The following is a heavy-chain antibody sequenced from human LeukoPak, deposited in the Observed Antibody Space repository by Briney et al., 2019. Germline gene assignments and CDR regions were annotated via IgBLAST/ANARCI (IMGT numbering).Heavy chain of an antibody. J-gene: IGHJ4*02. D-gene: IGHD6-13*01. CDR2: IYTSGST. CDR1: GGSISSGSYY. Sequence: SETLSLTCTVSGGSISSGSYYWSWIRQPAGKGLEWIGRIYTSGSTNYNPSLKSRVTISVDTSKNQFSLKLSSVTAADTAVYYCARYIPYSDSFDCWGQGTLVTVSS. V-gene: IGHV4-61*02. CDR3: ARYIPYSDSFDC.